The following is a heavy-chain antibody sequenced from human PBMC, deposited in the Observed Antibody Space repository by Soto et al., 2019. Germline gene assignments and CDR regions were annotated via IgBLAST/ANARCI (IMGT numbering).Heavy chain of an antibody. CDR2: ISGSGGST. CDR3: AKEHGYSSSWFEFDY. Sequence: EVQLLESGGGLVQPGGSLRLSCAASGFTFSSYAMSWVRQAPGKGLEWVSAISGSGGSTYYADSGKGRFTISRDNSKNTLYQHMNSRRAEDTAVYDCAKEHGYSSSWFEFDYWGQGNLVTVSS. V-gene: IGHV3-23*01. D-gene: IGHD6-13*01. J-gene: IGHJ4*02. CDR1: GFTFSSYA.